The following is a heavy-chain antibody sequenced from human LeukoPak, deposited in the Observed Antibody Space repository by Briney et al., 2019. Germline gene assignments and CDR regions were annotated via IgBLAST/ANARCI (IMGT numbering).Heavy chain of an antibody. D-gene: IGHD5-12*01. Sequence: PGRSLTLSCAPSGFTFSRFGVHGVRRAPGKGLGWVKVISYDGSNKYYADSVKGRINISRDNSKNTQYLQMNSLRDEDAAVYCCAKGEWLQFFDYWGQGTLVTVSS. CDR1: GFTFSRFG. V-gene: IGHV3-30*18. CDR3: AKGEWLQFFDY. J-gene: IGHJ4*02. CDR2: ISYDGSNK.